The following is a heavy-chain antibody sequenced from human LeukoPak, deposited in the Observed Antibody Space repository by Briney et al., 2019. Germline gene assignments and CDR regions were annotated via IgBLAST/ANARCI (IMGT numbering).Heavy chain of an antibody. CDR2: IYHSGST. CDR1: GGSISSGGYY. D-gene: IGHD3-3*01. Sequence: PSETLSLTCAVSGGSISSGGYYWSWIRQPPGKGLEWIGYIYHSGSTNYNPSLKSRVTISVDTSKNQFSLKLSSVTAADTAVYYCARQGFAYDFDNWFDPWGQGTLVTVSS. J-gene: IGHJ5*02. CDR3: ARQGFAYDFDNWFDP. V-gene: IGHV4-30-2*01.